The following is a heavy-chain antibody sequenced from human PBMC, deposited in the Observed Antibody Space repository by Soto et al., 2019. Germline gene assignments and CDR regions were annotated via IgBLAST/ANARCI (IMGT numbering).Heavy chain of an antibody. CDR2: MSHSGGT. D-gene: IGHD1-1*01. J-gene: IGHJ3*02. Sequence: QVPLQPWGAGLLKPSETLSLTCAVYGGFVTSGSYYWSWIRQPPGKGLAWIGEMSHSGGTHFNPSLKSRVTISVDTSKNQFTLKMSSVTAADTALYYCARVERGTATTVVDAFDIWGPGTMVTGSS. CDR3: ARVERGTATTVVDAFDI. V-gene: IGHV4-34*01. CDR1: GGFVTSGSYY.